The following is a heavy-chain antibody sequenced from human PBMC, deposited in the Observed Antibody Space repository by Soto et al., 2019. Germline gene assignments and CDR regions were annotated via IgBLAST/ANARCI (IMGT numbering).Heavy chain of an antibody. CDR1: GFTFSSYE. CDR3: ARGSIAAQNDAFVI. D-gene: IGHD6-13*01. V-gene: IGHV3-48*03. Sequence: EVQLVESGGGLVQPGGSLRLSCAASGFTFSSYEMNWVRQAPGKGLEWVSYISSSGSTIYYADSVKGRFTISRDNAKNSLYLQMNSLRAEDTAVYYCARGSIAAQNDAFVIWGQGTMVTVSS. CDR2: ISSSGSTI. J-gene: IGHJ3*02.